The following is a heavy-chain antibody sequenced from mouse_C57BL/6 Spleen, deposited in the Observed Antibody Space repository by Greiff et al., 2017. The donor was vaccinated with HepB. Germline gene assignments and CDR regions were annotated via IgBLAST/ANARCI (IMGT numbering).Heavy chain of an antibody. Sequence: EVKLMESGGGLVQPGGSMKLSCAASGFTFSDAWMDWVRQSPEKGLEWVAEIRNKANNHATYYAESVKGRFTISRDDSKSSVYLQMNSLRAEDTGMYYCTSDDYGRSYEAYWGQGTLVTVSA. D-gene: IGHD1-1*01. V-gene: IGHV6-6*01. CDR3: TSDDYGRSYEAY. CDR1: GFTFSDAW. CDR2: IRNKANNHAT. J-gene: IGHJ3*01.